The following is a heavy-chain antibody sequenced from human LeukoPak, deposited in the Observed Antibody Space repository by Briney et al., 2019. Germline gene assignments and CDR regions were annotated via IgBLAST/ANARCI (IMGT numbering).Heavy chain of an antibody. J-gene: IGHJ4*02. Sequence: GASVKVSCKASGGTFSSYAISWVRQAPGQGLEWMGGIISIFGTANYAQKFQGRVTITTDESTSTAYMELSSLRSEDTAVYYCARALEGYCTNGVCWNFDYWGQGTLVTVSS. V-gene: IGHV1-69*05. CDR3: ARALEGYCTNGVCWNFDY. CDR1: GGTFSSYA. CDR2: IISIFGTA. D-gene: IGHD2-8*01.